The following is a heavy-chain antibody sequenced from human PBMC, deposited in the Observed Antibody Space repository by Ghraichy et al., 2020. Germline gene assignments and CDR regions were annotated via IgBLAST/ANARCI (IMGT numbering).Heavy chain of an antibody. V-gene: IGHV4-30-4*07. Sequence: SETLSLTCAVFGASITSGGYSWSWMRQPPGKGLEWIGYIYFSGSAYYNPSLNSRVTISADTSKNHFSLHLMSVTAADTAMYYCARGMLEFREESSPVSGFDPWGRGTLVTVPS. J-gene: IGHJ5*02. CDR3: ARGMLEFREESSPVSGFDP. D-gene: IGHD1-1*01. CDR2: IYFSGSA. CDR1: GASITSGGYS.